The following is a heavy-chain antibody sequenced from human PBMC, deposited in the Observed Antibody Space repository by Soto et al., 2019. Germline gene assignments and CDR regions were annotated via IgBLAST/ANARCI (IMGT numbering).Heavy chain of an antibody. Sequence: QVQLVESGGGVVQPGRSLRLSCAASGFTFSSYAMHWVRQAPGKGLEWVAVISYDGSNKYYADSVKGRFTISRDNSKNTLYLQMNSLRAEDTAVYYCARDYGHYSSVYYFDYWGQGTLVTVSS. V-gene: IGHV3-30-3*01. CDR3: ARDYGHYSSVYYFDY. J-gene: IGHJ4*02. D-gene: IGHD6-25*01. CDR2: ISYDGSNK. CDR1: GFTFSSYA.